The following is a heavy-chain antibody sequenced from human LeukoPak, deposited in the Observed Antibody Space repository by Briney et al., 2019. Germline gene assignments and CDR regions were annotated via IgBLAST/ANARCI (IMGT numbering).Heavy chain of an antibody. CDR2: IRYDGSNK. Sequence: GGSLRLSCAASGFTFSSYSMNWVRQAPGKGLEWVAFIRYDGSNKYYADSVKGRFTISRDNAKNSLYLQMNSLRAEDTAVYYCARESYSSGPGQHWGQGTLVTVSS. J-gene: IGHJ1*01. CDR3: ARESYSSGPGQH. D-gene: IGHD6-19*01. CDR1: GFTFSSYS. V-gene: IGHV3-30*02.